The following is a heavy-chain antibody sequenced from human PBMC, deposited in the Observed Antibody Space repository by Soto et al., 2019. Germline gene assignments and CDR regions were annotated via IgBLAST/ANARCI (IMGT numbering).Heavy chain of an antibody. V-gene: IGHV3-23*01. Sequence: EMQLLESGGGLVQPGGSLRLSCATSGFTFSIYTVSWVRQSPGKGLEWVSSISGSGENTYYADSVKGRFTISRDNSKNTVYLQMNSLRAEDMAIYYCAKDATYHTAWGQGALVTVSS. CDR1: GFTFSIYT. CDR3: AKDATYHTA. J-gene: IGHJ5*02. D-gene: IGHD2-2*01. CDR2: ISGSGENT.